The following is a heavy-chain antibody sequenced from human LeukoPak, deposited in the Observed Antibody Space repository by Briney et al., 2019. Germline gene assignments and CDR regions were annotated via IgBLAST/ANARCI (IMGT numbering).Heavy chain of an antibody. D-gene: IGHD1-26*01. CDR1: GGGFKSYG. Sequence: GASVTVSCMTIGGGFKSYGFSWVRQAPGHGIDWKGGVLTIFDRPNYAQKFTGRVTINADQRTQTTYRELTSLLSDDPAVSYRARDAQWELRAFDVWGRGTMVIVSS. CDR2: VLTIFDRP. J-gene: IGHJ3*01. CDR3: ARDAQWELRAFDV. V-gene: IGHV1-69*13.